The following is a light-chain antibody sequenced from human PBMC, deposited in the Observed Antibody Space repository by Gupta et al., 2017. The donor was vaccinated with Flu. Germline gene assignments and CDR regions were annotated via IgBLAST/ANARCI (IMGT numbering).Light chain of an antibody. CDR3: QSYDSSNPWV. J-gene: IGLJ3*02. Sequence: VQWYHQRPASSPTTGIYYDNQRPSGGPDRFSCSTDCGSNSASPTIAGLKTEDDAYYYCQSYDSSNPWVFGGGTKMTVL. CDR2: YDN. V-gene: IGLV6-57*01.